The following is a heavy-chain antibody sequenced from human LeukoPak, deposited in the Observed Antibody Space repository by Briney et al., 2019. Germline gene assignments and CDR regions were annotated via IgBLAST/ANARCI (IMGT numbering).Heavy chain of an antibody. Sequence: GSLRLSCAASGFTFSTYGMNWVRQAPGKGLEWVSGITGGGDTTFYADSVKGRFTISRDNSKNTLYLQMGSLRAEDMAVYYCARDREDYVWGSYRRYYYYYYYMDVWGKGTTVTVSS. V-gene: IGHV3-23*01. D-gene: IGHD3-16*02. CDR1: GFTFSTYG. CDR2: ITGGGDTT. CDR3: ARDREDYVWGSYRRYYYYYYYMDV. J-gene: IGHJ6*03.